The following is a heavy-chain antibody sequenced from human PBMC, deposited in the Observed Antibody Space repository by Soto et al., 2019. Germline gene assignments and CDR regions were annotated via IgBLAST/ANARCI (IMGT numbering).Heavy chain of an antibody. J-gene: IGHJ4*02. CDR3: AKDKVYYDSSGYYDY. CDR1: GFTFDDYA. V-gene: IGHV3-9*01. D-gene: IGHD3-22*01. CDR2: ISWNSGSI. Sequence: SLRLSCAASGFTFDDYAMHWVRQAPGKGLEWVSGISWNSGSIGYADSVKGRFTISRDNAKNSLYLQMNSLRAEDTALYYCAKDKVYYDSSGYYDYWGQGTRVTVSS.